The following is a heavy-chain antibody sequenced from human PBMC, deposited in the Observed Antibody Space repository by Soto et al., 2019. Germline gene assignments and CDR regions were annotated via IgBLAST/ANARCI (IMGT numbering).Heavy chain of an antibody. CDR2: IYSGGST. CDR1: GFTVSNND. V-gene: IGHV3-53*02. D-gene: IGHD6-13*01. Sequence: EVQLVETGGGLIQPGGSLRLSCAASGFTVSNNDMSWVRQAPGKGLEWVSLIYSGGSTYYADSVKGRFTISRDNSKNTLYLQMNSPRAEDTAVYYCATYSSLDYWGQGTLVTVST. J-gene: IGHJ4*02. CDR3: ATYSSLDY.